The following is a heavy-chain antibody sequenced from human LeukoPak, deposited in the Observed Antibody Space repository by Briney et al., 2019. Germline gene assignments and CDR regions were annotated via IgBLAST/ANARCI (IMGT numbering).Heavy chain of an antibody. CDR3: ARVLNYYDSSGYYFSY. CDR1: GFTFSSYA. J-gene: IGHJ4*02. CDR2: ISNDENNK. V-gene: IGHV3-30-3*01. D-gene: IGHD3-22*01. Sequence: GGSLRLSCAASGFTFSSYAMHWVRQAPGKGLEWVAAISNDENNKYYADSVKGRFTVSRDNSKNTLYLQMDSLRAEDTAVYYCARVLNYYDSSGYYFSYWGQGTLVTVSS.